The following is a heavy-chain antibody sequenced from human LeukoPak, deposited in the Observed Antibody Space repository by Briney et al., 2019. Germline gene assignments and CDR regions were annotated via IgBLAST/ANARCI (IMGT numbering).Heavy chain of an antibody. CDR3: AREYYYDSSALGPYYFDY. V-gene: IGHV3-48*01. Sequence: PGGSLRLSCAASGFTFSSYSMNWVRQAPGKGLEWVSYISSSSTIYYADSVKGRFTISRDNSKNTLYLQMNSLRAEDTAVYYCAREYYYDSSALGPYYFDYWGQGTLVTVSS. D-gene: IGHD3-22*01. J-gene: IGHJ4*02. CDR1: GFTFSSYS. CDR2: ISSSSTI.